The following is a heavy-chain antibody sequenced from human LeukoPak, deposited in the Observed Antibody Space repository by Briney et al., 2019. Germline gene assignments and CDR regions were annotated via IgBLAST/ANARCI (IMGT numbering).Heavy chain of an antibody. Sequence: GGSLRLSCAASGFTFDDYAMHWVRQAPGKGLEWVSGISWNSGSIGYADSVKGRFTISRDNAKNSLYLQMNSLRAEDTALYYCAKDKGPYSSGWYYFDYWGQGTLVTVPS. D-gene: IGHD6-19*01. J-gene: IGHJ4*02. CDR2: ISWNSGSI. CDR3: AKDKGPYSSGWYYFDY. V-gene: IGHV3-9*01. CDR1: GFTFDDYA.